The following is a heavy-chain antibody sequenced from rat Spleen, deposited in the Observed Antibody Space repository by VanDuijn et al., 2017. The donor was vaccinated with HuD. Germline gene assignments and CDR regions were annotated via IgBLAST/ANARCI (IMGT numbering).Heavy chain of an antibody. CDR1: GFTFSDYN. V-gene: IGHV5-25*01. J-gene: IGHJ2*01. CDR2: FSTGGGNT. CDR3: ARQDYTTNYYYYFDY. Sequence: EVQLVESGGGLVQPGRSLKVSCAASGFTFSDYNMAWVRQAPKKGLEWVASFSTGGGNTYYRDSVKGRFTISRDNAKNTLYLQMDSLRSEDTATYYCARQDYTTNYYYYFDYWGQGVMVTVSS. D-gene: IGHD1-6*01.